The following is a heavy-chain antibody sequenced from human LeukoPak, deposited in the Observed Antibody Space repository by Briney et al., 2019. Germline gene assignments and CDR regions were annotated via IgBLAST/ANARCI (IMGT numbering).Heavy chain of an antibody. V-gene: IGHV3-53*01. CDR2: IYSGGST. J-gene: IGHJ4*02. Sequence: QTGGSLRLSCAASGFTVSSNYMSWVRQAPGKGLEWVSVIYSGGSTYYADSVKGRFTISRDNAKNSLYLQMNSLRAEDTAVYYCARDYDFWSGYYTGIFDYWGQGTLVTVSS. CDR3: ARDYDFWSGYYTGIFDY. D-gene: IGHD3-3*01. CDR1: GFTVSSNY.